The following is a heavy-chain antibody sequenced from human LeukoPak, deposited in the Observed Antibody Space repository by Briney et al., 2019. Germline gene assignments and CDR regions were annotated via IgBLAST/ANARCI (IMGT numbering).Heavy chain of an antibody. J-gene: IGHJ4*02. CDR1: GFTFSSYS. CDR3: AKGKVNHLGAFDY. CDR2: ISSSSSTI. V-gene: IGHV3-48*01. D-gene: IGHD1-26*01. Sequence: GGSLRLSCAASGFTFSSYSMNWVRQAPGKGLEWVSYISSSSSTIYYADSVRGRFIISRDNSKKMVYLQMDSLRTEDTAIYYCAKGKVNHLGAFDYWGQGTLVAVSS.